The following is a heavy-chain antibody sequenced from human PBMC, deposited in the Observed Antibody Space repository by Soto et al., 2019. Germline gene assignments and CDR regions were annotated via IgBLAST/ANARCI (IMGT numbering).Heavy chain of an antibody. J-gene: IGHJ5*02. V-gene: IGHV4-39*01. CDR3: ATTPMYYDILTGYYGPNWFDP. CDR1: GGSISSSSYY. Sequence: QLQLQESGPGLVKPSETLSLTCTVSGGSISSSSYYWGWIRQPPGKGLEWIGSSYYSGSTYYNPSLKSRVTISVDTSKNQFSLKLSSVTAADTAVYYCATTPMYYDILTGYYGPNWFDPWGQGTLVTVSS. CDR2: SYYSGST. D-gene: IGHD3-9*01.